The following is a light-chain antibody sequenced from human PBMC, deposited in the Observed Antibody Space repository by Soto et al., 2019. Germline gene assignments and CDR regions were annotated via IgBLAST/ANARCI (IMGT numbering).Light chain of an antibody. J-gene: IGKJ5*01. Sequence: EIVLTQSPATLSLSPGERGSLSCRASQSVSRYLAWYQQKPGQAPRLLIYGASTRATGIPARFSGSGSWTEFTLTISSLQSEDFAVYYCQQYNTWPPITFGQGTRLEIK. V-gene: IGKV3-15*01. CDR3: QQYNTWPPIT. CDR1: QSVSRY. CDR2: GAS.